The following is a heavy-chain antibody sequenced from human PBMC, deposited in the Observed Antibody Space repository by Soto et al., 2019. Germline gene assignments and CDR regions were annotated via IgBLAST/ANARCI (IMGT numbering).Heavy chain of an antibody. CDR2: IYPGDSDT. D-gene: IGHD3-9*01. J-gene: IGHJ6*02. CDR3: ARHGLHGSDWDGLDV. Sequence: GESLKISCKGSGYSFARYWITWVRQKPGKGLECMGMIYPGDSDTIYSPSFQGQVTISVDNSMSTAYPHWTTLKTVDTAIYYCARHGLHGSDWDGLDVWGQGTTVTAP. CDR1: GYSFARYW. V-gene: IGHV5-51*01.